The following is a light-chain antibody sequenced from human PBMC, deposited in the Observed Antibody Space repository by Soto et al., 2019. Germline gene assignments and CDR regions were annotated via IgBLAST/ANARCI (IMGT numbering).Light chain of an antibody. CDR3: QTWDTAINVI. CDR1: SGHSSYA. V-gene: IGLV4-69*01. Sequence: QPVLTQSPSASASLGASVKLTCTLSSGHSSYAIARHQQQPEKGPRYLMKLNSDGSHSKGDGIPDRFSGSSSGAERYLTISSLQSEDEADYYCQTWDTAINVIFGGGTKLTVL. CDR2: LNSDGSH. J-gene: IGLJ2*01.